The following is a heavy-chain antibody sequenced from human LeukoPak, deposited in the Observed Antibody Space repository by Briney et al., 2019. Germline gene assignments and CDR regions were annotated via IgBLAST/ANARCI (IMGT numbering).Heavy chain of an antibody. J-gene: IGHJ4*02. Sequence: SETLSLTCAVYGGSFSGYYWSWIRQPPGKGLEWIGEINHSGSTNYNPSLKSRVTISVGTSKNQFSLKLSSVTAADTAVYYCARAEYCSSTSCYTVEYYFDYWGQGTLVTVSS. CDR2: INHSGST. V-gene: IGHV4-34*01. CDR3: ARAEYCSSTSCYTVEYYFDY. CDR1: GGSFSGYY. D-gene: IGHD2-2*02.